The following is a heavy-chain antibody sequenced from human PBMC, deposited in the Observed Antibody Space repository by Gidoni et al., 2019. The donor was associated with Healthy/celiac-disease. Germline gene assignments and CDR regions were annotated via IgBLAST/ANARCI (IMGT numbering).Heavy chain of an antibody. V-gene: IGHV3-23*04. CDR1: GFTFSSYA. CDR3: AKIPIVLMVYATYYFDY. Sequence: EVQLVESGGGLVQPGGSLRLSCAASGFTFSSYAMSWVRQAPGKGLEWVSAISGSGGSTYYADSVKGRFTISRDNSKNTLYLQMNSLRAEDTAVYYCAKIPIVLMVYATYYFDYWGQGTLVTVSS. J-gene: IGHJ4*02. CDR2: ISGSGGST. D-gene: IGHD2-8*01.